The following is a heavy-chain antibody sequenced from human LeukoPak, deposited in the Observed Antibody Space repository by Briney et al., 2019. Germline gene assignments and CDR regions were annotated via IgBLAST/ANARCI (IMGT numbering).Heavy chain of an antibody. V-gene: IGHV1-69*04. CDR2: IIPILGIA. D-gene: IGHD4-17*01. J-gene: IGHJ4*02. CDR1: GGTFSSYA. Sequence: GASVKVSCKASGGTFSSYAISWVRQAPGQGLEWMGRIIPILGIANYAQKFQGRDTITADKSTSTAYMELSSLRSEDTAMYYCASGHYGDYGQWSSMNYWGQGTLVTVSS. CDR3: ASGHYGDYGQWSSMNY.